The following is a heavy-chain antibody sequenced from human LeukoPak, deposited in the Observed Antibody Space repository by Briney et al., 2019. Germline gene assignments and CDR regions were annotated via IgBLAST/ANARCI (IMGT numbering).Heavy chain of an antibody. J-gene: IGHJ4*02. CDR3: AKSIYASGTYGYSDY. CDR2: ISGLGGST. CDR1: GFTFSAYS. D-gene: IGHD3-10*01. Sequence: GGSLRLSCAGSGFTFSAYSMSWVRQAPGKGLEWVSSISGLGGSTYYADSVKGRFTISRDNSKNTLYLQLNSLRAEDTAVYYCAKSIYASGTYGYSDYWGQGTLVTVSS. V-gene: IGHV3-23*01.